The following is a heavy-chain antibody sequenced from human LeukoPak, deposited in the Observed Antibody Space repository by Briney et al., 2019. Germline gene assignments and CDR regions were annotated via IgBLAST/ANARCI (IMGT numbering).Heavy chain of an antibody. D-gene: IGHD2-2*01. CDR2: ISGSGGST. CDR1: GFTFSSYA. J-gene: IGHJ4*02. CDR3: ANEPNIVVVPAARR. V-gene: IGHV3-23*01. Sequence: PGGSLRLSCAASGFTFSSYAMSWVRQAPGKGLEWVSAISGSGGSTYYADSVKGRFTISRDNSKNTLYLQMNSLRAEDTAVYYCANEPNIVVVPAARRWGQGTLVTVSS.